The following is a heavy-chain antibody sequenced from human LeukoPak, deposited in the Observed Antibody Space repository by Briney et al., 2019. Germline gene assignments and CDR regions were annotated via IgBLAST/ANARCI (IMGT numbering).Heavy chain of an antibody. CDR3: ATGPNYDSPRGELDFQH. D-gene: IGHD3-16*01. CDR1: GFTFSRYE. Sequence: PGGSLRLSCAASGFTFSRYEMNWVRQAPGKGLEWVSYISSSGSTIYYADSVKGRFTISRDNAKNSLYLQMSSLRAEDTAVYYCATGPNYDSPRGELDFQHWGQGTLVTVSS. V-gene: IGHV3-48*03. CDR2: ISSSGSTI. J-gene: IGHJ1*01.